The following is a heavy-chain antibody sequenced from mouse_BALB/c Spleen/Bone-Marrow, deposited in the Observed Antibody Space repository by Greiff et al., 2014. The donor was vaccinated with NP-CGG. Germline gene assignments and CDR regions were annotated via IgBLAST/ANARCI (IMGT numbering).Heavy chain of an antibody. J-gene: IGHJ4*01. Sequence: VQLKESGPELEKPGASVKISCKASGYSFTGCNMNWVKQSNGKSLEWIGDIDPYYGGTSYNQKVKGKATLTVDKSSSTAYMQLKSLTSEDSAVYYCAKSVSLRAMDYWGQGTSVSVSS. D-gene: IGHD6-2*01. CDR2: IDPYYGGT. CDR3: AKSVSLRAMDY. V-gene: IGHV1-39*01. CDR1: GYSFTGCN.